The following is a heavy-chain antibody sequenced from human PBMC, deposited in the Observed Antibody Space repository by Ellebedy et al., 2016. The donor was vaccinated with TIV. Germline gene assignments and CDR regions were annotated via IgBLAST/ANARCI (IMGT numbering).Heavy chain of an antibody. Sequence: GESLKISCAVSGFTFSDHYMDWVRLAPGKGPEWVGRSRNKAKSYTTDYAASVKGRFTISRDDSKNSLSLQMNSLKTEDTAIYYCARDTTSDYWGQGALVTVSS. CDR1: GFTFSDHY. D-gene: IGHD1-1*01. CDR3: ARDTTSDY. J-gene: IGHJ4*02. V-gene: IGHV3-72*01. CDR2: SRNKAKSYTT.